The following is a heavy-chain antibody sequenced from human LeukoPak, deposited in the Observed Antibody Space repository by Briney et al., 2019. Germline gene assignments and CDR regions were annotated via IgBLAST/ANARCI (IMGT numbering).Heavy chain of an antibody. CDR1: GGPIASDNYF. Sequence: SQTLSLTCTVSGGPIASDNYFWSWIRQHPEKGLEWIGYIFYSGTAYYNPSLKSRVTISVDTSKNQFSLKLNSVIAADTAVYYCAREVNEPASTDAFDIRGQGTMVTVSS. CDR2: IFYSGTA. CDR3: AREVNEPASTDAFDI. D-gene: IGHD6-13*01. V-gene: IGHV4-31*03. J-gene: IGHJ3*02.